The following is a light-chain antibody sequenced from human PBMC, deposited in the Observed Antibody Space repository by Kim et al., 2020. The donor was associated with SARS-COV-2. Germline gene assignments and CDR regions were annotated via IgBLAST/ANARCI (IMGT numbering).Light chain of an antibody. CDR3: SSYTSSRTWV. V-gene: IGLV2-14*01. CDR2: DVS. Sequence: QSALTQPASVSGSPGQSITISCTGTSSDVCGYNYVSWYQQHPGKAPKLMLFDVSQRPSGVSNRFSGSKSGNTASLTISGLQAEDEADYHCSSYTSSRTWVFGGGTQLTVL. J-gene: IGLJ3*02. CDR1: SSDVCGYNY.